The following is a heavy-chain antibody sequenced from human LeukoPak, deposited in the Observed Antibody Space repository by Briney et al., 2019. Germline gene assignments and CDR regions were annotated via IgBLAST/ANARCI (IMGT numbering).Heavy chain of an antibody. J-gene: IGHJ4*02. D-gene: IGHD2-15*01. CDR1: GFTFSSYA. CDR3: ARDSKVVVAAATLTY. Sequence: GGSLRLSCAASGFTFSSYAMHWVRQAPGKGLEWVAVISYDGSSKYYADFVKGRFISSRDNSKNTLYLQMNSLRAEDTAVYYCARDSKVVVAAATLTYWGQGTLVTVSS. CDR2: ISYDGSSK. V-gene: IGHV3-30-3*01.